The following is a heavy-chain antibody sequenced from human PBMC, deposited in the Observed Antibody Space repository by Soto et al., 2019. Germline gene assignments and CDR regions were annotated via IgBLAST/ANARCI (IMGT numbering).Heavy chain of an antibody. CDR2: VYYSGST. CDR3: XRQAID. CDR1: GGSISDYY. Sequence: QVQLQESGPGLVKPSETLSLTCTVSGGSISDYYWSWFRQAPGKGLDWIGYVYYSGSTNYNPSLQSRVTMSVDTSKNXXSLKXXSVTAXXXXXXXXXRQAIDWGQGTLVTVSS. J-gene: IGHJ4*02. V-gene: IGHV4-59*08.